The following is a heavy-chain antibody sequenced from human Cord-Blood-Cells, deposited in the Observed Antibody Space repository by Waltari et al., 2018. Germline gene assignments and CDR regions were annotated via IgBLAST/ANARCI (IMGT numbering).Heavy chain of an antibody. CDR3: AKVEYSSSSAFDI. D-gene: IGHD6-6*01. J-gene: IGHJ3*02. CDR1: GFTFISYA. CDR2: IRGSGGST. Sequence: EVQLVESGGGLVQPGGSLRLSCAASGFTFISYAMSWVRQAPGKWLEWVSAIRGSGGSTYYADSVRGQFTISRDNSKNTLYLQMNSRRAEDTAVYYCAKVEYSSSSAFDIWGQGTMVTVSS. V-gene: IGHV3-23*04.